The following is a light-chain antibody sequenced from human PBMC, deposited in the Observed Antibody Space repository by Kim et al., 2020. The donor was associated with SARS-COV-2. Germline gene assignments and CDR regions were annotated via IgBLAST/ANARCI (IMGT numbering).Light chain of an antibody. CDR3: NSRDSSGKV. J-gene: IGLJ2*01. V-gene: IGLV3-19*01. CDR2: GKN. Sequence: SSELTQDPAVSVALGQTVRITCQGDSLRSYYASWYQQKPGQAPVLVIYGKNNRPSGIPDRSSGSSSGNTASLTITGAQAEDEADYYCNSRDSSGKVFGGGTQLTVL. CDR1: SLRSYY.